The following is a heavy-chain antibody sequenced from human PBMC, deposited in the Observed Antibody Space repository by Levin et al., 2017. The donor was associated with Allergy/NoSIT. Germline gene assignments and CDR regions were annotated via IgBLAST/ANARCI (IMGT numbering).Heavy chain of an antibody. V-gene: IGHV3-9*01. CDR1: GFTFDDYA. CDR2: ISWNSGSI. CDR3: AKVGGRAVAGTFDY. Sequence: PGGSLRLSCAASGFTFDDYAMHWVRQAPGKGLEWVSGISWNSGSIGYADSVKGRFTISRDNAKNSLYLQMNSLRAEDTALYYCAKVGGRAVAGTFDYWGQGTLVTVSS. J-gene: IGHJ4*02. D-gene: IGHD6-19*01.